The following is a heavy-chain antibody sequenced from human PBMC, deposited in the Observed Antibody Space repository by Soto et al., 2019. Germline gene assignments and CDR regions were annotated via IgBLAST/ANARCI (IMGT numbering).Heavy chain of an antibody. CDR1: GGSISSYY. J-gene: IGHJ6*02. V-gene: IGHV4-59*01. CDR2: IYYSGST. CDR3: ARDLDRYGMDV. Sequence: PSETLALTCTVSGGSISSYYWSWIRQPPGKGLEWIGYIYYSGSTNYNPSLKSRVTISVDTSKNQFSLKLSSVTAADTAVYYCARDLDRYGMDVWGQGTTVTVSS.